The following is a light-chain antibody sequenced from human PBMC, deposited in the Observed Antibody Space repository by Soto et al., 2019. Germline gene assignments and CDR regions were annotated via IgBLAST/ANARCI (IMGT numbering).Light chain of an antibody. CDR3: SSYTSSSTPFV. CDR1: SSDVGGYNY. CDR2: EVS. J-gene: IGLJ1*01. Sequence: TQPASVSGSPGQSITISCTGTSSDVGGYNYVSWYQQHPGKAPKLMIYEVSNRPSGVSNRFPGSKSGNTASLTISGLQAEDEADYYCSSYTSSSTPFVFGTGTKVTVL. V-gene: IGLV2-14*01.